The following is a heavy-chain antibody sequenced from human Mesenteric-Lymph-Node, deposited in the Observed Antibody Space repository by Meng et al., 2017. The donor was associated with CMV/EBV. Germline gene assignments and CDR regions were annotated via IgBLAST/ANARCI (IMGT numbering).Heavy chain of an antibody. CDR3: ARVWDYYAMDV. V-gene: IGHV1-2*02. CDR1: GYTFTDYY. Sequence: ASVKVSCKASGYTFTDYYMHWVRQAPGQGLEWMGWINPNSGGTNFAQRFQGRVTMTRDTSISTAYMELSRLRSDDTAVYFCARVWDYYAMDVWGQGTTVTVSS. CDR2: INPNSGGT. J-gene: IGHJ6*02. D-gene: IGHD7-27*01.